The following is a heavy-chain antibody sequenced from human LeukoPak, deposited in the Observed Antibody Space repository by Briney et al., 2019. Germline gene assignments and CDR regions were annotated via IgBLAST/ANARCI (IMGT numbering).Heavy chain of an antibody. CDR1: GYTFTGYY. CDR2: INPNTGGT. CDR3: ARAPMIVVVFPPRLDF. J-gene: IGHJ4*02. Sequence: ASVKVSCKTSGYTFTGYYMHWVRQAPGQGLEWMGWINPNTGGTNYAQKFQGRVTMTSDTSISTAYTELSSLRSDGTAVYYCARAPMIVVVFPPRLDFWGQGTLVTVSS. D-gene: IGHD3-22*01. V-gene: IGHV1-2*02.